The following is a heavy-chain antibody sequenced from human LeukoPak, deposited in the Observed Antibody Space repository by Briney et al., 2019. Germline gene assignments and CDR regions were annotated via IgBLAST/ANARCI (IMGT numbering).Heavy chain of an antibody. CDR1: GGSISSSDSY. D-gene: IGHD6-19*01. Sequence: SETLSLTCTVSGGSISSSDSYWAWVRQPPGKGLEWIGSICFSRTTYYNPSLKSRVTISVDKSKNQFSLKLSSVTAADTAVYYCARVRRSSSGWYVRQQLDYWGQGTLVTVSS. CDR3: ARVRRSSSGWYVRQQLDY. J-gene: IGHJ4*02. V-gene: IGHV4-39*07. CDR2: ICFSRTT.